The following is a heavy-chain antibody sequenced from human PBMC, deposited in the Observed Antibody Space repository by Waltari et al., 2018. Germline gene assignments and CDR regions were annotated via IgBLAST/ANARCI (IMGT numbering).Heavy chain of an antibody. CDR3: ARGRNWNYNY. CDR2: INPNSGGT. CDR1: GYTCTGYD. Sequence: QVQMVQSGAEVKKHGASVKVYCKASGYTCTGYDMTWVRQAPGQGLEWMGWINPNSGGTNYAQKFQGRVTMTRDTSISTAYMELSRLRSDDTAVYYCARGRNWNYNYWGQGTLVTVSS. J-gene: IGHJ4*02. D-gene: IGHD1-7*01. V-gene: IGHV1-2*02.